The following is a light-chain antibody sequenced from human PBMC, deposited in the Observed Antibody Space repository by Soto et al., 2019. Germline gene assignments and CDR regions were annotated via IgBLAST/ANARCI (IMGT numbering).Light chain of an antibody. CDR2: DAS. CDR3: QLRSNWPVT. CDR1: QSVSSY. J-gene: IGKJ5*01. Sequence: EIVLTQSPATLSLSPGERATLSCRASQSVSSYLAWYQQKPGQAPRLLIYDASNRAPGIPARFSGSGSGTDFTLTISSLEPEDFAVYYCQLRSNWPVTFGQGTRLEIK. V-gene: IGKV3-11*01.